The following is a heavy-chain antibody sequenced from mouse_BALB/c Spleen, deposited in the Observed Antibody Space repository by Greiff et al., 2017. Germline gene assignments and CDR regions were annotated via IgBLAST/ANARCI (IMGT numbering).Heavy chain of an antibody. CDR1: GYTFTDYA. CDR2: ISTYYGDA. J-gene: IGHJ3*01. D-gene: IGHD4-1*01. V-gene: IGHV1S137*01. Sequence: QVQLQQSGAELVRPGVSVKISCKGSGYTFTDYAMHWVKQSHAKSLEWIGVISTYYGDASYNQKFKGKATMTVDKSSSTAYMELARLTSEDSAIYYCAREAGTSAWFAYWGQGTLVTVSA. CDR3: AREAGTSAWFAY.